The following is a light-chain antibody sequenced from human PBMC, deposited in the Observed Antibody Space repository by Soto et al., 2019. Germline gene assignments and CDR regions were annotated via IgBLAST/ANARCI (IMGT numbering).Light chain of an antibody. J-gene: IGLJ1*01. CDR2: LEGSGSY. V-gene: IGLV4-60*03. CDR1: SGHSSYI. Sequence: QSVLTQSSSASASLGSSVKLTCTLSSGHSSYIIAWHQQQPGKAPRYLMKLEGSGSYNKGSGVPDRFSGSSSGADRYLTISSLQSEDEADYYCETWDSNTRVFGTGTKLTVL. CDR3: ETWDSNTRV.